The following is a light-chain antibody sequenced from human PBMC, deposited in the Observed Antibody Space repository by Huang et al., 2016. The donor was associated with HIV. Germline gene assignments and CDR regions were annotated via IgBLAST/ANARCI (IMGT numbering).Light chain of an antibody. CDR1: QDISNY. CDR2: DAS. CDR3: QQYDNLPRFT. V-gene: IGKV1-33*01. J-gene: IGKJ3*01. Sequence: DIQMTQSPSSLSASVGDRVPITCQASQDISNYLNWYQQKPGKAPKILMYDASNLETGVSSRVSGSGSGTNFTFTISSLQPEDIATYYCQQYDNLPRFTCGPGTKVDIK.